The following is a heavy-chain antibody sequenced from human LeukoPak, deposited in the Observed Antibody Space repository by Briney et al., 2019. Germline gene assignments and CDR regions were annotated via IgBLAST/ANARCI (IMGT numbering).Heavy chain of an antibody. CDR1: GFTFSSYW. CDR2: INTDGSST. CDR3: ARVSGYSYGYAPFDY. Sequence: PGGSLRLSCAASGFTFSSYWMHWVRQAPGKGLVWVSRINTDGSSTSYADSVKGRFTISRDNAKNTLYLQTNSLRAEDTAVYYCARVSGYSYGYAPFDYWGQGTLVTVSS. D-gene: IGHD5-18*01. V-gene: IGHV3-74*01. J-gene: IGHJ4*02.